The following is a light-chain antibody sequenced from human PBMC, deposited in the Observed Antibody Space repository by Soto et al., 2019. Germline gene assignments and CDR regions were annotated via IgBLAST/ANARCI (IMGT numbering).Light chain of an antibody. J-gene: IGKJ1*01. V-gene: IGKV2-24*01. CDR3: MQATQYPWT. CDR2: KIS. Sequence: EIVMTQTPLSSAVTLGQPASISCRSSQSLVHNDGNTYLTWFQQRPGQPPRLLLYKISNRFSGVPDRFSGSGAGTDFTLKLSRVEVEDVGVYYCMQATQYPWTFGQGTKVEIK. CDR1: QSLVHNDGNTY.